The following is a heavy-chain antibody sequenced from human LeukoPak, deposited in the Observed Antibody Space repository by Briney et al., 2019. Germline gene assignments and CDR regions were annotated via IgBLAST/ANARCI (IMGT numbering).Heavy chain of an antibody. Sequence: PGGSLRLYCAASGFTFSSYSMNWVRQAPGKGLEWVSSISSSSSYIYYADSVKGRFTISRDNAKNSLYLQVNSLRAEDTAVYYCAREPPPAGMDVWGKGTTVTVSS. J-gene: IGHJ6*04. CDR1: GFTFSSYS. CDR3: AREPPPAGMDV. CDR2: ISSSSSYI. V-gene: IGHV3-21*01.